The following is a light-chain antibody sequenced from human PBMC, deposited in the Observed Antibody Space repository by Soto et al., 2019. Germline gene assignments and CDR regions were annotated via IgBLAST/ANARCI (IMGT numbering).Light chain of an antibody. CDR2: ATS. Sequence: DMQMTQSPSSLSASVGDRVTITCRKSQSISRHLNWYQLKPGKAPKLLIYATSSLQSGVPSRFSGSGSGTEFSLPISSLQPEDSATYYCQQSYSTLPWTFGQGTKVEI. CDR3: QQSYSTLPWT. J-gene: IGKJ1*01. V-gene: IGKV1-39*01. CDR1: QSISRH.